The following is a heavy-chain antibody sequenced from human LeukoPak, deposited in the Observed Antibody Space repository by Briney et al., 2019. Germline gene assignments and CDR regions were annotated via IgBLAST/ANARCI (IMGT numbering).Heavy chain of an antibody. J-gene: IGHJ4*02. D-gene: IGHD3-10*01. CDR1: GFTLSSYW. Sequence: PGGSLRLSCAASGFTLSSYWMHWVRQVPGKGLEWVSSINGNGGSTAYADSVKGRFTISRDNAKNSLYLQMNSLRAEDTALYYCARNQFATRRGPGDYWGQGTLVTVSS. CDR3: ARNQFATRRGPGDY. CDR2: INGNGGST. V-gene: IGHV3-20*04.